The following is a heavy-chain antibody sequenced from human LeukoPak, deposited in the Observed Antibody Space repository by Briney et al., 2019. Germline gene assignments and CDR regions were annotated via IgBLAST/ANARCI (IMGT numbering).Heavy chain of an antibody. J-gene: IGHJ6*03. D-gene: IGHD3-22*01. V-gene: IGHV1-2*02. CDR2: INPNSGGT. CDR3: ARCCDSSGYYFLDYYYYMDV. CDR1: GYTFTGYY. Sequence: ASVKVSCKASGYTFTGYYMHWVRQAPGQGLEWMGWINPNSGGTNYAQKFQGRVTMTRDTSISTAYMELSRLRSDDTAVYYCARCCDSSGYYFLDYYYYMDVWGKGTTVTVSS.